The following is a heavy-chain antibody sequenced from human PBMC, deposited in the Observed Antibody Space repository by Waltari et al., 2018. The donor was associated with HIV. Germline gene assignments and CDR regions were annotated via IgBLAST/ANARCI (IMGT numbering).Heavy chain of an antibody. V-gene: IGHV3-23*01. CDR3: AKDSRYSSGKRDTY. J-gene: IGHJ4*02. CDR2: IKGSGGST. Sequence: EVQLLESGGGLAQPGGSLSLSCAAYGLTFSGSAMSWVRQASGKGPEWITGIKGSGGSTYSADSVQGRLTISRDYSKTTLYLQMNFLRAEDTAVYYCAKDSRYSSGKRDTYWGQGPLFTVSA. CDR1: GLTFSGSA. D-gene: IGHD6-19*01.